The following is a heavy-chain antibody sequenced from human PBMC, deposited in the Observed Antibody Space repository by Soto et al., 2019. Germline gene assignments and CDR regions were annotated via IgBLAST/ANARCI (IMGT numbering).Heavy chain of an antibody. V-gene: IGHV4-39*01. CDR1: GGSLSSSSYY. D-gene: IGHD3-10*01. Sequence: QLQLQESGPGLVKPSETLSLTCTVSGGSLSSSSYYWGWIRQPPGKGLEWIGSIYNSGSTYQNPSLKSRVTISVDTSKNQFSLKLSSVTAADTAVYYCARLWVGLRPPDYWGQGTLVTVSS. CDR3: ARLWVGLRPPDY. CDR2: IYNSGST. J-gene: IGHJ4*02.